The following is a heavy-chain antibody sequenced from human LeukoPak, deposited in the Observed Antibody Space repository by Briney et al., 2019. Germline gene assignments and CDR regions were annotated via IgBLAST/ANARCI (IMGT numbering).Heavy chain of an antibody. D-gene: IGHD3-16*02. CDR3: ARDRGELSFLPNWFDP. Sequence: GASVKVSCKASGYTFTSYGTSWVRQAPGEGLEWMGWISAHNGNTKYAQKFQGRVIVTTDTSTSTAYMELRSLRSDDTAVYYCARDRGELSFLPNWFDPWGQGTLVTVSS. CDR2: ISAHNGNT. V-gene: IGHV1-18*01. J-gene: IGHJ5*02. CDR1: GYTFTSYG.